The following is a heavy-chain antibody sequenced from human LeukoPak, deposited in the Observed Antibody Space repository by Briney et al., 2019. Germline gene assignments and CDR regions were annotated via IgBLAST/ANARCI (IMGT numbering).Heavy chain of an antibody. J-gene: IGHJ4*02. CDR3: SREVVLSAISVFDS. D-gene: IGHD2-21*01. CDR1: GFTFSRYW. Sequence: PGGSLRLSCAASGFTFSRYWMHWVRQAPGKGLVWVSRINSDGSSSIYADSVKGRFTVSRDNAENTVYLQMNSLRAEDTAVYYCSREVVLSAISVFDSWGQGTLVTVSS. CDR2: INSDGSSS. V-gene: IGHV3-74*01.